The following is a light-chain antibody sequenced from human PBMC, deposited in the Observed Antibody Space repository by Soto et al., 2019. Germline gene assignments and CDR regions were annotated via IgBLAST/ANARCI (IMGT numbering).Light chain of an antibody. CDR3: QQYNSWPPIT. J-gene: IGKJ5*01. CDR1: QSVSSD. Sequence: EIVMTQSPATLSVSPGERATLSCRASQSVSSDLAWYHQKPGQAPRLLIYGASSRATGIPDRFSGGGSGTEFTLTISSLQSEDFAVYYCQQYNSWPPITFGQGTRLEIK. CDR2: GAS. V-gene: IGKV3D-15*01.